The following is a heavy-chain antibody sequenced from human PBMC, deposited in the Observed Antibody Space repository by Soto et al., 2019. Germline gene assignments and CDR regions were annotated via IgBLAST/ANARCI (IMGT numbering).Heavy chain of an antibody. CDR2: ISYDGSNK. CDR1: GFTFSSYA. D-gene: IGHD4-17*01. V-gene: IGHV3-30-3*01. J-gene: IGHJ4*02. CDR3: ARAPTTVTTAYYFDY. Sequence: QVQLMESGGGVVQPGRSLRLSCAASGFTFSSYAMHWVRQAPGKGLEWVAVISYDGSNKYYADSVKGRFTISRDNSKNTLYLQMNSLRAEDTAVYYCARAPTTVTTAYYFDYWGQGTLVTVSS.